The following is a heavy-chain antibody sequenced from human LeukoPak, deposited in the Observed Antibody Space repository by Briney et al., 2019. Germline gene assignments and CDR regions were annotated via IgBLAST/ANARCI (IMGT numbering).Heavy chain of an antibody. V-gene: IGHV1-46*01. J-gene: IGHJ4*02. CDR1: GYSFTSYH. CDR2: INPRGGST. D-gene: IGHD6-19*01. Sequence: ASVKVSCKASGYSFTSYHMHWVRQAPGQGLEWMGIINPRGGSTSYAQKFQGRVTMTRDTSTSTVYMELSSLRSEDTAVYYCATRGGYSSGWAYWGQGTLVTVSS. CDR3: ATRGGYSSGWAY.